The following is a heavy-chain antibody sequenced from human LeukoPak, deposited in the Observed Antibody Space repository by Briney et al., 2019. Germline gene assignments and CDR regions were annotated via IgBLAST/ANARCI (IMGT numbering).Heavy chain of an antibody. Sequence: SVKVSCKASGGTFSSYAISWVRQAPGQGLEWMVRIIPIFGTANYAQRFQGRVTITTDESTSTAYMELSSLRSEDTAVYYCARDPGTRVVTPGVIWFDPWGQGTLVTVSS. CDR1: GGTFSSYA. CDR3: ARDPGTRVVTPGVIWFDP. J-gene: IGHJ5*02. V-gene: IGHV1-69*05. D-gene: IGHD4-23*01. CDR2: IIPIFGTA.